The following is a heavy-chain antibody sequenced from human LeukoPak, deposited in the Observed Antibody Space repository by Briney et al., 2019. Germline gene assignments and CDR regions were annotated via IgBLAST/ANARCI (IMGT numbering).Heavy chain of an antibody. V-gene: IGHV1-69*01. CDR1: GGTFSSYA. CDR2: VIPIFGTA. J-gene: IGHJ4*02. D-gene: IGHD2-2*01. Sequence: SVKVSCKASGGTFSSYAISWVRQAPGQGLEWMGGVIPIFGTANYAQKFQGRVTITADESTSTAYMELSSLRSEDTAVYYCARHEKKYCSSTSCYLDYWGQGTLVTVSS. CDR3: ARHEKKYCSSTSCYLDY.